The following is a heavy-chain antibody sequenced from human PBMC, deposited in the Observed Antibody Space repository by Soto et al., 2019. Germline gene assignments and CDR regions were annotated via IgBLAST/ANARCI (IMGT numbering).Heavy chain of an antibody. Sequence: QVQLVQYGAEVKKPGASVHISCRASGYTFSTYYIHWVRQAPGQGLEWMGIINPRGGFTTYAQKFMGRVSVTRDTSTSTVHMELSSLTSEDTGVYYCARVPLTGDGSYFDYLGQGTLVTVSS. D-gene: IGHD5-12*01. V-gene: IGHV1-46*03. J-gene: IGHJ4*02. CDR2: INPRGGFT. CDR3: ARVPLTGDGSYFDY. CDR1: GYTFSTYY.